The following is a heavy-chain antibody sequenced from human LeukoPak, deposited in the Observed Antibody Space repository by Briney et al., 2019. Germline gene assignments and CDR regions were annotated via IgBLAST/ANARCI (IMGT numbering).Heavy chain of an antibody. V-gene: IGHV1-69*13. D-gene: IGHD2-2*01. CDR2: IIPIFGTA. CDR1: GGTFSSYA. J-gene: IGHJ3*02. CDR3: AREAAIVVVPAAVGDAFDI. Sequence: EASVKVSCKASGGTFSSYAISWVRQAPGQGLEWMGGIIPIFGTANYAQKFQGRVTITADESTSTAYMELSSLRSEDTAVYYCAREAAIVVVPAAVGDAFDIWGQGTMVTVSS.